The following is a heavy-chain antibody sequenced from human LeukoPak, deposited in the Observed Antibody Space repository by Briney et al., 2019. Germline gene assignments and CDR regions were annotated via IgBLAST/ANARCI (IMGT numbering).Heavy chain of an antibody. CDR2: IYYSGST. Sequence: SETLSLTCTVSGGSISSYYWSWIRQPPGKGLEWIGYIYYSGSTNYNPSLKSRVTISVDTSKNQFSLELSSVTAADTAVYYCAREVDTAIRATSYFDYWGQGTLVTVSS. D-gene: IGHD5-18*01. CDR1: GGSISSYY. V-gene: IGHV4-59*08. CDR3: AREVDTAIRATSYFDY. J-gene: IGHJ4*02.